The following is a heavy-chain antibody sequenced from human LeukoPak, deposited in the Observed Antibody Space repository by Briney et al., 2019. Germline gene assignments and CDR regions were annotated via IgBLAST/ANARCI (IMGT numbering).Heavy chain of an antibody. CDR3: ARGRDRSKAGDH. J-gene: IGHJ4*02. D-gene: IGHD5-24*01. CDR1: GGSCDDYY. CDR2: IHPHGIF. V-gene: IGHV4-34*01. Sequence: SDTLSLPCAVYGGSCDDYYCRWIRQPPGRGLEWIGEIHPHGIFYYNSSLMNRVTISIDTSKSQFALMLASVTAADTAFYYGARGRDRSKAGDHWGQGSLVTVSS.